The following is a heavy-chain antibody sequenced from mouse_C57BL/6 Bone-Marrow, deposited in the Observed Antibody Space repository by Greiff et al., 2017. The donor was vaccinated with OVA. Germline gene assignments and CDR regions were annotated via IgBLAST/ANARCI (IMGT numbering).Heavy chain of an antibody. CDR1: GYTFTSYW. CDR2: IDPSDSYT. J-gene: IGHJ2*01. CDR3: AKDYSGSSYAIDY. D-gene: IGHD1-1*01. V-gene: IGHV1-69*01. Sequence: VQLKQPGAELVMPGASVKLSCKASGYTFTSYWMHWVKQRPGQGLEWIGEIDPSDSYTNYNQKFKGKSTLTVDKSSSTAYMQLSSLTSEDSAVYYCAKDYSGSSYAIDYWGQGTTLTVSS.